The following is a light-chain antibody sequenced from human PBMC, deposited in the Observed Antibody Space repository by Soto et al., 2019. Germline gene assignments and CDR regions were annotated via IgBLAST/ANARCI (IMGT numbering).Light chain of an antibody. CDR2: GAS. J-gene: IGKJ2*01. CDR1: QSVSSN. Sequence: EIVMTQSPATLSVSPGERATLSCRAGQSVSSNLAWYQQKPGQAPRLLIYGASTRATGIPARFSGSGSGTEFTLTISSLQSEDFAVSYCQQYNNWPPRTFGQGTKLEIQ. CDR3: QQYNNWPPRT. V-gene: IGKV3-15*01.